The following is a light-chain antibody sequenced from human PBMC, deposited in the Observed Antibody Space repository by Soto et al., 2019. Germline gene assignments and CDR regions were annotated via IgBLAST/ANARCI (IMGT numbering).Light chain of an antibody. CDR1: SSNIGSNY. CDR3: AACDDSLSGGV. J-gene: IGLJ3*02. Sequence: QSVLTQPHSASGTPGQRVTISCSGSSSNIGSNYVYWYQQLPGTAPKLLIYRNNQRHSGVPDRFSGSKSGSSASRAISGLRSEDEADYYCAACDDSLSGGVFGGGTKLTVL. V-gene: IGLV1-47*01. CDR2: RNN.